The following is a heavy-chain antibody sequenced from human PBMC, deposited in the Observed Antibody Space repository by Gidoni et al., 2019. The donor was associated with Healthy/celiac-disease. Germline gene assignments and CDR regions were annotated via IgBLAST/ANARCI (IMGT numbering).Heavy chain of an antibody. Sequence: QVQLVPSVAEVKQHGSSVKFACKPSGYTFTSYGTSRVRQAPGQGLEWMGWISAYNGNTNYAQKLQGRVTMTTDTSTSTAYMELRSLRSDDTAVYYCASGFGVYYDSSGYYGYWGQGTLVTVAS. CDR3: ASGFGVYYDSSGYYGY. V-gene: IGHV1-18*04. CDR2: ISAYNGNT. CDR1: GYTFTSYG. J-gene: IGHJ4*02. D-gene: IGHD3-22*01.